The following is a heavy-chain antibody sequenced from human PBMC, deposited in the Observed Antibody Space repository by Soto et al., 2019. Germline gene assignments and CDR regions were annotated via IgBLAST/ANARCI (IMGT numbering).Heavy chain of an antibody. D-gene: IGHD3-22*01. CDR1: GFTFRNYD. CDR2: ISGSGGGGGA. CDR3: AKDAPGSGYLSDC. Sequence: PGGSLRLSCAASGFTFRNYDMSWVRQAPGKGLEWVATISGSGGGGGATYGDSVKGRFTISRDNSKSTVYLQLNSLRAEDTAVYYCAKDAPGSGYLSDCWGQGTLVTVSS. J-gene: IGHJ4*02. V-gene: IGHV3-23*01.